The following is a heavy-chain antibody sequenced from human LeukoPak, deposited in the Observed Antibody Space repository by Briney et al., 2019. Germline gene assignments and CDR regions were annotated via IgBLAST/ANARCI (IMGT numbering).Heavy chain of an antibody. D-gene: IGHD6-13*01. CDR2: ISYDGSNK. V-gene: IGHV3-30*18. CDR3: AKDWTIIAAAPTDY. J-gene: IGHJ4*02. CDR1: GFTFSSYG. Sequence: AGGSLRLSCAASGFTFSSYGMHWVRQAPGKGLEWVAVISYDGSNKYYADSVKGRFTISRDNSKNTLYLQMNSLRAEDTAVYYCAKDWTIIAAAPTDYWGQGTLVTVSS.